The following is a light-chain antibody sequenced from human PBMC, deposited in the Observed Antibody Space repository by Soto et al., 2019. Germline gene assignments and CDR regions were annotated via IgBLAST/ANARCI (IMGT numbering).Light chain of an antibody. Sequence: QSVLTQPASVSGSPGQSITISCTGTSSDVGGYNCVSWYQQHPSKAPKLMIYDVSNWPSGASNRFSGSKSGNTASLTISGLQAEDEADYYCSSCTSSSTPVVFGGGTKLTVL. J-gene: IGLJ2*01. CDR1: SSDVGGYNC. CDR2: DVS. CDR3: SSCTSSSTPVV. V-gene: IGLV2-14*01.